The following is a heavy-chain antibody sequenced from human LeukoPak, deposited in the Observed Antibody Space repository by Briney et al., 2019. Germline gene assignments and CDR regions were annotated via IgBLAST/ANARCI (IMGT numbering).Heavy chain of an antibody. J-gene: IGHJ4*02. Sequence: ASVKVSCKASGYTFTSYYMHWVRQAPGQGLEWMGIINPSGGSTSYAQKFQGRVTMTRDTSTGTVYMELSSLRSEDTAVYYCARERGVVRIQLWSLAYWGQGTLVTVSS. CDR2: INPSGGST. V-gene: IGHV1-46*01. CDR1: GYTFTSYY. D-gene: IGHD5-18*01. CDR3: ARERGVVRIQLWSLAY.